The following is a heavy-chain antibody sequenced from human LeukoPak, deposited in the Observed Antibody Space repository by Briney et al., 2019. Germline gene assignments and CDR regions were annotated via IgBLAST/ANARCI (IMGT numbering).Heavy chain of an antibody. CDR1: GASITRTY. V-gene: IGHV4-59*08. CDR2: VYDTGDT. CDR3: ARRGTSGNYQMLHFDS. J-gene: IGHJ4*02. Sequence: SETLSLTCTVAGASITRTYWSLIRQPPGRGLESVGYVYDTGDTNYNPSLESRVTMSLDTSKNQFSLTLSSVTAADTAVYYCARRGTSGNYQMLHFDSWGQGILVTVSS. D-gene: IGHD1-7*01.